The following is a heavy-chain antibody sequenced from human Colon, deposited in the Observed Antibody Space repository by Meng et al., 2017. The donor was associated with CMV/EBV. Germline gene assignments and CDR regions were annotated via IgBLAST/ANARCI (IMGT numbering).Heavy chain of an antibody. CDR1: GGSISGGGY. CDR2: IYYTGGT. V-gene: IGHV4-39*07. CDR3: AKDSQHQLIGD. J-gene: IGHJ4*02. Sequence: SETLSLTCSVSGGSISGGGYWGWYRQPPGKGLEYIVNIYYTGGTNYNPALKSRVTMSVDTTKNQFSLKMRSVTAADTAVYYCAKDSQHQLIGDWGQGTLVTVSS. D-gene: IGHD2-21*01.